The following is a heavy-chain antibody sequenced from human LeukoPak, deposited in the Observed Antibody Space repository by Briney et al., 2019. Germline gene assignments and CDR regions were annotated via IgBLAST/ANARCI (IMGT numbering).Heavy chain of an antibody. J-gene: IGHJ5*02. V-gene: IGHV3-21*01. Sequence: GGSLRLSCAASGFTFSSYSMNWVRQAPGKGLEWVSSISSSGNYIYYADSVKGRFTISRDNAKNSLYLQMNSLRDEDTAVYYCAREDTAMVSGWFDPWGQGTLVTVSS. CDR2: ISSSGNYI. CDR1: GFTFSSYS. D-gene: IGHD5-18*01. CDR3: AREDTAMVSGWFDP.